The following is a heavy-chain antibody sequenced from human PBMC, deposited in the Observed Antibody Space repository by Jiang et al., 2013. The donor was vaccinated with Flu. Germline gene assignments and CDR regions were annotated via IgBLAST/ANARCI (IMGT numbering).Heavy chain of an antibody. CDR3: ARAVPGADIDS. Sequence: WNWIRQSPSRGLEWLGRTYYRSKWYNEYALSVRSRITIDADTSKNQFSLQLKSVTPEDTAVYYCARAVPGADIDSWGQGTLVTVSS. V-gene: IGHV6-1*01. CDR2: TYYRSKWYN. D-gene: IGHD6-19*01. J-gene: IGHJ4*02.